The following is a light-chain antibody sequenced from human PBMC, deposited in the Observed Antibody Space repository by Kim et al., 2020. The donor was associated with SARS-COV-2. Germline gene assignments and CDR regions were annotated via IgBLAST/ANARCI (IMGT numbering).Light chain of an antibody. J-gene: IGKJ1*01. CDR3: HQYDSSPRT. V-gene: IGKV3-20*01. Sequence: SPGERATRACRASQRVNSNSLAWYKGKPGQAPRLLIYGTSSRATGIPDRFSGSGSGTDFTLTISRLEPEDFAVYYCHQYDSSPRTFGQGTKVDIK. CDR1: QRVNSNS. CDR2: GTS.